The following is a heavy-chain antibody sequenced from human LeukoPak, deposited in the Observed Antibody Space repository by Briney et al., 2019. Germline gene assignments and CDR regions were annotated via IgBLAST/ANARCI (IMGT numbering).Heavy chain of an antibody. CDR1: GYTFTSYD. D-gene: IGHD3-3*01. Sequence: ASVKVSRKASGYTFTSYDFNWVRQATGQRPEWMGWMSPNSGDTGYAQKFQGRVTMTRNTSISTAYMELSSLRSEDTAVYYCARGRYFSLYYDFWSGYYTGWFDPWGQGTLVTVSS. CDR3: ARGRYFSLYYDFWSGYYTGWFDP. CDR2: MSPNSGDT. V-gene: IGHV1-8*01. J-gene: IGHJ5*02.